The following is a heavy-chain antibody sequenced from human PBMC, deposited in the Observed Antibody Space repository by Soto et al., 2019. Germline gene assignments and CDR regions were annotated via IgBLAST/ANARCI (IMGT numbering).Heavy chain of an antibody. D-gene: IGHD5-12*01. Sequence: SGTLSLTCAVYGGSFSGYYWSWIRQPPGKGLEWIGEINHSGSTNYNPSLKSRVTISVDTSKNQFSLKLSSVTAADTAVYYCARTVRGYSSYGYWGQGTLVTVSS. CDR3: ARTVRGYSSYGY. CDR1: GGSFSGYY. V-gene: IGHV4-34*01. CDR2: INHSGST. J-gene: IGHJ4*02.